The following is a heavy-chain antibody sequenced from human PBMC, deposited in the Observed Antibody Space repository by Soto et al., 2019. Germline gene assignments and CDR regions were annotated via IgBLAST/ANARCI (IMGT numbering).Heavy chain of an antibody. J-gene: IGHJ4*02. CDR2: IYYSGST. V-gene: IGHV4-59*08. Sequence: PSETLSLTCTVSGGSISSYYWSWIRQPPGKGLEWIGYIYYSGSTNYNPSLKSRVTISVDTSKNQFSLKLSSVTAADTAVYYCARHRTFCYTLDSWGQGNLVTVSS. CDR1: GGSISSYY. D-gene: IGHD3-16*02. CDR3: ARHRTFCYTLDS.